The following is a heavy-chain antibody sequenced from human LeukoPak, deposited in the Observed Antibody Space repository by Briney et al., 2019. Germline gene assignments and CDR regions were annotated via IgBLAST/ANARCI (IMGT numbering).Heavy chain of an antibody. CDR2: INPNSGGT. D-gene: IGHD6-13*01. CDR3: ARSSGSSWYRYFDL. Sequence: GASVKVSCKASGYTFTGYYMHWVRQAPGQGLEWMGWINPNSGGTNYQGRVTMTRDTSISTAYMELSRLRSDDTAVYYCARSSGSSWYRYFDLWGRGTLVTVSS. V-gene: IGHV1-2*02. J-gene: IGHJ2*01. CDR1: GYTFTGYY.